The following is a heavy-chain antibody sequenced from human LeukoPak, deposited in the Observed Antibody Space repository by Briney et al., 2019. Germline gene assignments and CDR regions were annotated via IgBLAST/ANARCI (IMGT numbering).Heavy chain of an antibody. Sequence: GGSLRLSCGASGFSFTTTWMSWVRHAPAKGLEWVSSIGPTGTDRYYADSVRGRFTTSRDNATNSMYLQMDSLRDEDTAVYYCATETIGRHYDYWGQGTLLTVSS. V-gene: IGHV3-21*01. CDR1: GFSFTTTW. CDR3: ATETIGRHYDY. CDR2: IGPTGTDR. J-gene: IGHJ4*02.